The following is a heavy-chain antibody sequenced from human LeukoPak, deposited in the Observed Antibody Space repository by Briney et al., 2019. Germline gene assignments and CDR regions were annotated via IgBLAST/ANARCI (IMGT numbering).Heavy chain of an antibody. CDR2: ISYDGSNK. Sequence: GGSLRLSCAASGFTFSSYAMHWVRQAPGKGLEWVAVISYDGSNKYYADSVKGRFTISRDNSKNTLYLQMNSLRAEDTAVYYFAKDRARRITMVRGVGLGYWGQGTLVTVSS. D-gene: IGHD3-10*01. CDR1: GFTFSSYA. CDR3: AKDRARRITMVRGVGLGY. V-gene: IGHV3-30*04. J-gene: IGHJ4*02.